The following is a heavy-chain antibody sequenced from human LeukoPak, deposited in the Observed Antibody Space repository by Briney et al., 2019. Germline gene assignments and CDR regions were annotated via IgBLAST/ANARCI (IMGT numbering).Heavy chain of an antibody. J-gene: IGHJ4*02. V-gene: IGHV3-30-3*01. CDR3: ARESIVVVVAATPYLDY. CDR1: GFTFSSYA. CDR2: ISYDGSNK. D-gene: IGHD2-15*01. Sequence: GRSLRLSCAASGFTFSSYAMHWVRQAPGKGLEWVAVISYDGSNKYYADSVKGRFTISRDNSKNTLYLQMNSLRAEDTAVYYCARESIVVVVAATPYLDYWGQGTLVTVSS.